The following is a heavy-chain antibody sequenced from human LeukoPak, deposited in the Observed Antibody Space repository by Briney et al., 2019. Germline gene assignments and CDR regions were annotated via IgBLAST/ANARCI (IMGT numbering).Heavy chain of an antibody. CDR3: ARGVVVVPAAISYYYYMDV. D-gene: IGHD2-2*01. CDR1: GGTFSSYA. CDR2: IIPIFGTA. Sequence: GSSVKVSCKASGGTFSSYAISWVRQAPGQGLEWMGGIIPIFGTANYAQKFQGRVTITTDESTSPAYMELSSLRSEDTAVYYCARGVVVVPAAISYYYYMDVWGKGTTVTVSS. V-gene: IGHV1-69*05. J-gene: IGHJ6*03.